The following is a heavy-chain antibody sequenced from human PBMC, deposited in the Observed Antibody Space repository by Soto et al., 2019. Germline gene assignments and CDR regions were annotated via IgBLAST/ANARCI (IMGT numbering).Heavy chain of an antibody. V-gene: IGHV1-46*01. CDR1: GYPFTSYY. J-gene: IGHJ5*02. CDR2: INPSGGST. D-gene: IGHD6-19*01. Sequence: XSVKVSCTASGYPFTSYYMHWVRQAPGQGLEWMGIINPSGGSTSYAQKFQGRVTMTRDTSTSTVYMELSSLRSEDTAVYYCARDRTGGSGWYSNWFDPCGQGTLVTVSS. CDR3: ARDRTGGSGWYSNWFDP.